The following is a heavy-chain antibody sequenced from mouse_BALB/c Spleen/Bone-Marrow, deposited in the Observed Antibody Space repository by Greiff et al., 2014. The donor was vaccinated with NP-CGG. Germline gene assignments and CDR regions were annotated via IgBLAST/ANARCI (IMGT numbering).Heavy chain of an antibody. Sequence: EVQLQQSGADLVKPGASVKLSCTTSGFNIKDTFMHWVEQRPEQGLEWIGRIDPASGNTKYDPKFQGKATITADTSSNKVSLQLSGLTSEDSDDYYCAHDYPFTYWGQGTLVTVSA. CDR2: IDPASGNT. D-gene: IGHD2-4*01. CDR1: GFNIKDTF. J-gene: IGHJ3*01. V-gene: IGHV14-3*02. CDR3: AHDYPFTY.